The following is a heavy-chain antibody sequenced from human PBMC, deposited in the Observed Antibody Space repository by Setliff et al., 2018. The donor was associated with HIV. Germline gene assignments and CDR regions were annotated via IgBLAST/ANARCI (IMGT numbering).Heavy chain of an antibody. D-gene: IGHD4-17*01. V-gene: IGHV4-61*01. CDR2: IYYSGST. CDR1: GGSAGSGSYY. Sequence: SETLSLTSSVSGGSAGSGSYYWSWIRQSPGKGLEWLGYIYYSGSTTYNPSLRSRVTISIDTAKNQFSLNLRSVTAADTAVYYCARDPPGYGDSKDYWGQGKRVAVSS. J-gene: IGHJ4*02. CDR3: ARDPPGYGDSKDY.